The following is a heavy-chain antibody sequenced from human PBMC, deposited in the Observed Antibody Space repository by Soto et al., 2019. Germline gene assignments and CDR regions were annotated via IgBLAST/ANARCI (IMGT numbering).Heavy chain of an antibody. V-gene: IGHV3-48*02. CDR2: ISSSSSTI. CDR3: AKPAAPPVRGFDP. D-gene: IGHD2-2*01. J-gene: IGHJ5*02. Sequence: PVGSLRLSCAASGFTFSSYSMNWVRQAPGKGLEWVSYISSSSSTIYYADSVKGRFTISRDNAKNSLYLQMNSLRDEDTAVYYCAKPAAPPVRGFDPWGQGTLVTVSS. CDR1: GFTFSSYS.